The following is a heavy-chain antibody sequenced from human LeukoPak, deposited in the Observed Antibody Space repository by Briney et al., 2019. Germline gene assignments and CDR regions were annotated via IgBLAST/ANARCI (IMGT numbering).Heavy chain of an antibody. J-gene: IGHJ4*02. CDR3: ARHSFEVATLTPFDS. D-gene: IGHD5-12*01. V-gene: IGHV4-39*01. CDR2: ISYSGNT. CDR1: GGSINSNSNC. Sequence: SETLSLTCAVTGGSINSNSNCWGWIRQPPGKGPEWVGSISYSGNTYYRSSLKSRVTISVDTSKNQFSLKLTSMTAEDTAVYYCARHSFEVATLTPFDSWGQGTLVTVSS.